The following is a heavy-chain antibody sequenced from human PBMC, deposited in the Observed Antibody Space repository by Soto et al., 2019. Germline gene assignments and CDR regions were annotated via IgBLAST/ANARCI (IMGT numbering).Heavy chain of an antibody. CDR1: GDTFTSYA. Sequence: ASVKVSCKASGDTFTSYAIHWVRQAPGHGPEWMGMISPSSGGTDYAQKFQGRVTMTRDTSTSTVYMELSSLRSEDTAVYYCTRSIITTAGTDAFDLWGQGTLVTVPS. CDR2: ISPSSGGT. D-gene: IGHD6-13*01. J-gene: IGHJ3*01. CDR3: TRSIITTAGTDAFDL. V-gene: IGHV1-46*03.